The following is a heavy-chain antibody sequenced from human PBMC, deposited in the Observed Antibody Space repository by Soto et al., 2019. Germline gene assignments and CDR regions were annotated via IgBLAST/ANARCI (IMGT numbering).Heavy chain of an antibody. V-gene: IGHV4-34*01. D-gene: IGHD3-3*01. CDR3: ARVNYDFPTRHYYYMDV. Sequence: SETLSLTCAVYGGSFSGYYWSWIRQPPGKGLEWIGEINHSGSTNYNPSLKSRVTISVDTSKNQFSLKLSSVTAADTAVYYCARVNYDFPTRHYYYMDVWGKGTTVTVSS. J-gene: IGHJ6*03. CDR1: GGSFSGYY. CDR2: INHSGST.